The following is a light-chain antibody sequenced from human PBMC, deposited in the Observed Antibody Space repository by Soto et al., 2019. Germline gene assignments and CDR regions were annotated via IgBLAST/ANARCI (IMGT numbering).Light chain of an antibody. V-gene: IGLV2-14*01. CDR3: SSYTSSSTLDV. J-gene: IGLJ1*01. CDR2: DVS. Sequence: QSALTQPASVSGSPGQSITISCTGTSSDVGGYNYVSWYQQHPGKAPKLMIYDVSNRPSGVSNRFSGFKSGNTASLTISGLQAEDEADYYCSSYTSSSTLDVFGTGTKVTVL. CDR1: SSDVGGYNY.